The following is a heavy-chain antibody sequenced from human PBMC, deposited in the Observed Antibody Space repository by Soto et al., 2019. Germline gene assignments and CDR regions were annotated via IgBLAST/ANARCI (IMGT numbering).Heavy chain of an antibody. J-gene: IGHJ5*02. V-gene: IGHV3-11*01. Sequence: QLVESGGGLVKPGGSLRLSCEASGFIFSDLYMAWIRQAPGKGLEWVSYISSDGDSTYTDSVKGRFTISRDNAKNSLYLQMNNLRAEDTAVYYWVRDRDRRWFDPWGQGTLVTVSS. CDR3: VRDRDRRWFDP. CDR1: GFIFSDLY. CDR2: ISSDGDST. D-gene: IGHD3-10*01.